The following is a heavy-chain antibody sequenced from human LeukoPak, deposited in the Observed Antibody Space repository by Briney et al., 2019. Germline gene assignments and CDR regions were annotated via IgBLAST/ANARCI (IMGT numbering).Heavy chain of an antibody. CDR1: GFTFSSYW. CDR3: ARGRYYLDS. CDR2: FNSDGITT. Sequence: GRSLRLSCAASGFTFSSYWMHWVRQAPGKGLVWVSRFNSDGITTSYADSVKGRFTISRDNAKNTLYLQMNSPRAEDTAVYYCARGRYYLDSWGQGTLVTVSS. J-gene: IGHJ4*02. V-gene: IGHV3-74*01.